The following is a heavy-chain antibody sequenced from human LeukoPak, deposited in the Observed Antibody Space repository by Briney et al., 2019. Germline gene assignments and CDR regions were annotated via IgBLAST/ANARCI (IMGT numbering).Heavy chain of an antibody. V-gene: IGHV1-8*01. Sequence: GASVKVSCKASGYTFTSYDINWVRQATGQGLEWMGWMNPNSGNTGYAQKFQGRVTMTRNTSIGTAYMELSSLRSEDTAVYYCARASGSYLYYFDYWGQGTLVTVSS. D-gene: IGHD1-26*01. CDR2: MNPNSGNT. CDR3: ARASGSYLYYFDY. J-gene: IGHJ4*02. CDR1: GYTFTSYD.